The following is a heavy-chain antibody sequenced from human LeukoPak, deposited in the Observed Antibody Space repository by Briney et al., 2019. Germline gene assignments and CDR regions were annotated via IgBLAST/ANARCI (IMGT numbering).Heavy chain of an antibody. J-gene: IGHJ4*02. V-gene: IGHV4-34*01. Sequence: SETLSLTCAVYGGSFSGYYWSWIRQPPGKGLEWIGEINHSGSTDYNPSLKSRVTISVDTSKNQFSLKLSSVTAADTAVYYCARGPITIDYWGQGTLVTVSS. CDR3: ARGPITIDY. CDR1: GGSFSGYY. D-gene: IGHD3-10*01. CDR2: INHSGST.